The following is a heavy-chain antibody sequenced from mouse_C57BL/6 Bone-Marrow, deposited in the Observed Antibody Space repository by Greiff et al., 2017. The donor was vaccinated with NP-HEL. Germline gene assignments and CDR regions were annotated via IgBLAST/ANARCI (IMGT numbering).Heavy chain of an antibody. CDR1: GFTFSDYY. CDR3: AREGGLRRRTYAMDY. J-gene: IGHJ4*01. Sequence: EVQGVESEGGLVQPGSSMKLSCTTSGFTFSDYYMAWVRQVPEKGLDWVANINYDGSSTYYLDSLKSRFIISRDNAKNILYLQMGSLKSEDTATYYCAREGGLRRRTYAMDYWGQGTSVTVSS. V-gene: IGHV5-16*01. CDR2: INYDGSST. D-gene: IGHD2-4*01.